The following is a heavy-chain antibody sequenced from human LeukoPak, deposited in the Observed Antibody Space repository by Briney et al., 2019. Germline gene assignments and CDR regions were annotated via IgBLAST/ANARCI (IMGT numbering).Heavy chain of an antibody. CDR3: AREGSVDTAIDYYYYMDV. CDR2: IYYSGST. J-gene: IGHJ6*03. Sequence: SETLSLTCTVSGGSISSYYWSWLRQPPGKGLEGIGYIYYSGSTNYNPSLKSRVTISVDTSKNQFSLKLSSVTAADTAVYYCAREGSVDTAIDYYYYMDVWGKGTTVTISS. CDR1: GGSISSYY. V-gene: IGHV4-4*08. D-gene: IGHD5-18*01.